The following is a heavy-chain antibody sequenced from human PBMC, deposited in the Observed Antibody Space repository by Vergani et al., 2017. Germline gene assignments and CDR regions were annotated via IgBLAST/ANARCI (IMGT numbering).Heavy chain of an antibody. Sequence: EAQLVESGGGLIQPGGSLRLSCAASGFTFSRYGMDWVRQAPGKGLEWIAYISSSTSTIYYADSVKGRFTISRDNAKNSLFLQMDNLRADDTAVYYCVREAGSIAWFGYFDPWGQGTLVTVSS. V-gene: IGHV3-48*01. CDR3: VREAGSIAWFGYFDP. J-gene: IGHJ5*02. CDR2: ISSSTSTI. D-gene: IGHD3-10*01. CDR1: GFTFSRYG.